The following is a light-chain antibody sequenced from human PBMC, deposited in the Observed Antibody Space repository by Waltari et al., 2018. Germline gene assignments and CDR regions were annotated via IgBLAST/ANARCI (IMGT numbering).Light chain of an antibody. V-gene: IGLV1-47*01. CDR2: RNN. CDR1: SSNIGSNY. J-gene: IGLJ7*01. Sequence: QSVLTQPPSASGTPGQRVTISCSGSSSNIGSNYVYWYQQLPGTAPKLPIYRNNQGPSGVPARFAASKSGTSAALAISGLRSEDEADYNCAAWDDSLSGAVFGGGTQLTVL. CDR3: AAWDDSLSGAV.